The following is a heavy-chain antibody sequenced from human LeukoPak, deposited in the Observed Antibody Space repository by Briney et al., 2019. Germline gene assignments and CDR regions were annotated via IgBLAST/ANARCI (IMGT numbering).Heavy chain of an antibody. CDR1: GGSISSTNW. V-gene: IGHV4-4*02. CDR3: ARWRYSSSSGWFDT. Sequence: SETLSLTCGVSGGSISSTNWWTWVRQPPGKGLEWIGEVHLDGRTNYNPSLESRLTMSVDLSENHISLKLTSVTAADTAVYYCARWRYSSSSGWFDTWGRGTLVTVSS. J-gene: IGHJ5*02. D-gene: IGHD6-6*01. CDR2: VHLDGRT.